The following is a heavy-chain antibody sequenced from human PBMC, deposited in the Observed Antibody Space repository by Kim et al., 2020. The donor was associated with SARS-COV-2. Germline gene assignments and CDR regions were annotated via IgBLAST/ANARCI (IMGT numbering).Heavy chain of an antibody. V-gene: IGHV1-45*02. D-gene: IGHD5-18*01. CDR3: ASLSGYSYGDAFDI. Sequence: QKFQDRVTITRDRSMSTAYMELSSLRSEDTAMYYCASLSGYSYGDAFDIWGQGTMVTVSS. J-gene: IGHJ3*02.